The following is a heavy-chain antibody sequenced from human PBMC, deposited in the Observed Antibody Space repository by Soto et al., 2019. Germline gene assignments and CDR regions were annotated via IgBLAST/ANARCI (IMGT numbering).Heavy chain of an antibody. CDR1: GFTFSDYY. CDR2: ISSSSSYT. Sequence: QVQLVESGGGLVKPGGSLRLSCAASGFTFSDYYMSWIRQAPGKGLEWVSYISSSSSYTNYADSVKGRFTISRDNAKNDMSLQMNRLRAERAAVDYCAYLGSNLDYWGQGTLVTVSS. D-gene: IGHD1-26*01. V-gene: IGHV3-11*05. CDR3: AYLGSNLDY. J-gene: IGHJ4*02.